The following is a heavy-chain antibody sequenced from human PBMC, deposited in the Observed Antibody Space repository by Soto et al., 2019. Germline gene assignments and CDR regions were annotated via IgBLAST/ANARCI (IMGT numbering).Heavy chain of an antibody. J-gene: IGHJ5*02. CDR3: ARGVAAAGTRGGPWFDP. V-gene: IGHV4-4*07. Sequence: QVQLQESGPGLVKPSETLSLTCTVSGGPISNYYWSWIRQPAGKGLEWIGRIYTSGSTNYNPSLKSRVTMSVDTSKNQFSLKLSSVTAADTAVYYCARGVAAAGTRGGPWFDPWGQGTLVTVSS. CDR2: IYTSGST. CDR1: GGPISNYY. D-gene: IGHD6-13*01.